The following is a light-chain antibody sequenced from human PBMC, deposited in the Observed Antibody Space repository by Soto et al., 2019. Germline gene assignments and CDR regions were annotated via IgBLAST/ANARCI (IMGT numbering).Light chain of an antibody. Sequence: DIQMTQSPSSLSASVGDRVTITCRASQSISSYLNWYQQKPGKAPKLLIYAASSLQSGVPSRFSGSGSGTDFPLTISSLQPEDFATYYCQQSYSTPRTFGQWTKVEIK. CDR1: QSISSY. CDR3: QQSYSTPRT. J-gene: IGKJ1*01. V-gene: IGKV1-39*01. CDR2: AAS.